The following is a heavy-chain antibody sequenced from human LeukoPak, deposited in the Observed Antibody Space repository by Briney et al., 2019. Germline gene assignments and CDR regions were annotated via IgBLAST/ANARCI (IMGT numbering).Heavy chain of an antibody. CDR1: GFTFSSYS. CDR3: ARVLVLYYGMDV. V-gene: IGHV3-21*01. D-gene: IGHD2/OR15-2a*01. CDR2: ISSSSSYI. Sequence: GGSLRLSCAASGFTFSSYSMNWVRQAPGKGLEWVSSISSSSSYIYYADSVKGRFTISRDNAKNSLYLQMNSLRAEDTAVYYCARVLVLYYGMDVWSQGTKVTVSS. J-gene: IGHJ6*02.